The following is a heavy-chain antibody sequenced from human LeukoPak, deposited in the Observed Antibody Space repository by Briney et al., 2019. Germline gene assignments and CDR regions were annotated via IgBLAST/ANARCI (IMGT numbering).Heavy chain of an antibody. CDR1: GYSFTSYW. V-gene: IGHV5-51*01. J-gene: IGHJ4*02. Sequence: NHGESLKISCKGSGYSFTSYWIGWVRQLPGKGLEWMGIIYPGDSDTRYSPSFQGQVTISADKSISTAYLQWSSLKASDTAMYYCARPDQEAGAFDYWGQGTLVTVSS. CDR3: ARPDQEAGAFDY. D-gene: IGHD6-19*01. CDR2: IYPGDSDT.